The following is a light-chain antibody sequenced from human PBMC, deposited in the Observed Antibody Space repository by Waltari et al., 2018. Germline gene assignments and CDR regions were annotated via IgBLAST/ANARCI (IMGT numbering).Light chain of an antibody. CDR3: SSYTTSWTYV. Sequence: QSALTQPASVSGSPGQSITISCTGTSSDIASYNYVSWYQQYPGEATKLIIYDVTSRPAGVSSRFSGSKSGHTAFLTISGLQAEDEADFFCSSYTTSWTYVFGTGTTVNVL. J-gene: IGLJ1*01. V-gene: IGLV2-14*03. CDR2: DVT. CDR1: SSDIASYNY.